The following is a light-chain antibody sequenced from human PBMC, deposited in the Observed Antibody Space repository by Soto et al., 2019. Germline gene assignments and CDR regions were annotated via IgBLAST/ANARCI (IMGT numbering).Light chain of an antibody. J-gene: IGKJ3*01. CDR3: QKYSSGPV. CDR1: QDIRNF. V-gene: IGKV1-27*01. Sequence: DIKMTQSPTSLSASVGDRVTITCRASQDIRNFVAWYQQKPGKAPKLLIYAASTLQSGVPSRFSGSGSGTDFTLTINILHPEYVATYSCQKYSSGPVFGPRTKVEIK. CDR2: AAS.